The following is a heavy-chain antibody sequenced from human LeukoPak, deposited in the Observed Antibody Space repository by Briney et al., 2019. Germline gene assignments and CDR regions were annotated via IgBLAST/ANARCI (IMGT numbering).Heavy chain of an antibody. V-gene: IGHV3-7*01. CDR2: IKQDGSEK. CDR1: GFTSGSYW. J-gene: IGHJ4*02. D-gene: IGHD3-22*01. CDR3: ASEPYYDSSGYSDY. Sequence: GGYLRLSCAASGFTSGSYWMSWVRQAPGKGLEWVANIKQDGSEKYYVDSVKGRFTISRDNAKNSLYLQMNSLRAEDTAVYYCASEPYYDSSGYSDYWGQGTLVTVSS.